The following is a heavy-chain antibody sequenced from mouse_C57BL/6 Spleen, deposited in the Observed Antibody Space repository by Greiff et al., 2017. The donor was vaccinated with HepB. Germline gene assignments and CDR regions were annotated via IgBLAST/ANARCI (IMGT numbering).Heavy chain of an antibody. CDR1: GYTFTDYE. CDR2: IDPETGGT. V-gene: IGHV1-15*01. Sequence: VQLVESGAELVRPGASVTLSCKASGYTFTDYEMHWVKQTPVHGLEWIGAIDPETGGTAYNQKFKGKAILTADKSSSTAYMELRSLTSEDSAVYYCTRPDPYAMDYWGQGTSVTVSS. J-gene: IGHJ4*01. CDR3: TRPDPYAMDY.